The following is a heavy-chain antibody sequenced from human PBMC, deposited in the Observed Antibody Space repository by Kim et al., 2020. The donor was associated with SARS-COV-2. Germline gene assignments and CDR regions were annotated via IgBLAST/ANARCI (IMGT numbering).Heavy chain of an antibody. Sequence: YNPSLKSRVTISVDTSKNKFSLKLSSVTAADTAVYYCARHWNPTFWAFDIWGQGTMVTVSS. V-gene: IGHV4-39*01. CDR3: ARHWNPTFWAFDI. J-gene: IGHJ3*02. D-gene: IGHD1-1*01.